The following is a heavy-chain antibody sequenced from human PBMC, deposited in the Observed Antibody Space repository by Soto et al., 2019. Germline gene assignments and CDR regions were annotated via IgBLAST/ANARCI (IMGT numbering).Heavy chain of an antibody. D-gene: IGHD2-2*01. CDR1: GYTFTSYG. J-gene: IGHJ6*02. CDR2: ISAYSGNT. CDR3: AIDPYIVVVPAAMGPGFSNGMDV. V-gene: IGHV1-18*01. Sequence: ASVKVSCKASGYTFTSYGISWVRQAPGQGLEWMGWISAYSGNTNYAQKLQGKVTMTTDTSTSTAYMELRSLRSDDTALYYCAIDPYIVVVPAAMGPGFSNGMDVWGQGTTVTVSS.